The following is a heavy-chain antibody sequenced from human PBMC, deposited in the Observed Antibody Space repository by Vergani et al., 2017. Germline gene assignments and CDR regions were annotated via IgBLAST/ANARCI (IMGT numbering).Heavy chain of an antibody. J-gene: IGHJ5*02. V-gene: IGHV4-61*02. Sequence: QVQLQESGPGLVKPSQTLSLTCTVSGGSISSGSYYWSWIRQPAGKGLEWIGRIHSSGTTNYNPSLKSRVTLSVDTSKNQLSLRMTSVTAADTAVYYCARDSWTSELRGVYWFDTWGQGTLDSVSS. CDR2: IHSSGTT. CDR3: ARDSWTSELRGVYWFDT. CDR1: GGSISSGSYY. D-gene: IGHD3-10*01.